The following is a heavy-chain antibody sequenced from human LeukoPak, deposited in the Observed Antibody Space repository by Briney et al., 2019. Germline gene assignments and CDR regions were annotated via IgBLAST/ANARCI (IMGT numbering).Heavy chain of an antibody. CDR3: AKDRSGGNYATFDY. CDR1: GFTFSSYA. V-gene: IGHV3-23*01. J-gene: IGHJ4*02. CDR2: ISGSAGST. Sequence: GGSLRLSCAASGFTFSSYAMSWVRQAPGKGLEWVSAISGSAGSTYYADSVKGRFTISRDNTKNTLFLQMNSLRAEDAALYYCAKDRSGGNYATFDYWGQGTLVTVSS. D-gene: IGHD4-23*01.